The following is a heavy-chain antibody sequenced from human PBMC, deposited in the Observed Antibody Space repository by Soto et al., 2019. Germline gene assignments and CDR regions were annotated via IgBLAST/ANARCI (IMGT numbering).Heavy chain of an antibody. CDR3: ARGRYGDY. CDR2: SSAHNGNT. CDR1: GYGFTTYG. D-gene: IGHD1-1*01. Sequence: QIHLVQSGAEVKKPAASVKVSCKGSGYGFTTYGITWVRQAPGQGLERMAWSSAHNGNTNYAQKLQGRDTVTRDTSTSTAYLELRSLRSDDTAVYYCARGRYGDYWGQGALVTVSS. V-gene: IGHV1-18*01. J-gene: IGHJ4*02.